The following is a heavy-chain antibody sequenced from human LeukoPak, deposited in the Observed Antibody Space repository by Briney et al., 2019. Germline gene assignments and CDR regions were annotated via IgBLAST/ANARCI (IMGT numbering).Heavy chain of an antibody. CDR3: ARVAYCGGDCYFAFDI. V-gene: IGHV4-39*07. Sequence: SETLSLTCTVSGGSISSSNYYWGWIRQPPGKGLEWIGSIYYSGSTNYNPSLKSRVTISVDTSKNQFSLKLSSVTAADTAVYYCARVAYCGGDCYFAFDIWGQGTMVTVSS. CDR2: IYYSGST. CDR1: GGSISSSNYY. J-gene: IGHJ3*02. D-gene: IGHD2-21*02.